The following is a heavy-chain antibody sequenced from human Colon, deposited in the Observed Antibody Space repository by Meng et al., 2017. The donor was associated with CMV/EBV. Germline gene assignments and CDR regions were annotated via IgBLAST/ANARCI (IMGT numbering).Heavy chain of an antibody. CDR1: GGSITSYY. Sequence: QVQLQGSGPGLVKPSETLSLTCTVSGGSITSYYLSWIRQPPGKGLEWIGYFYYSGSTNYNPSLKSRVTISVDTSKNQLSLKLSSVTAADTAVYYCATGGTNWFDPWGQGTLVTVSS. D-gene: IGHD3-16*01. CDR2: FYYSGST. CDR3: ATGGTNWFDP. V-gene: IGHV4-59*01. J-gene: IGHJ5*02.